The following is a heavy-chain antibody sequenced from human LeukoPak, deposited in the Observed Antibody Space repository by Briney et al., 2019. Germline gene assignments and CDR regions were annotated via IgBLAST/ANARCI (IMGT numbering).Heavy chain of an antibody. D-gene: IGHD6-6*01. Sequence: PSETLSLTCAVYGGSFSGYYWSWIRQPPGKGLEWIGEISHSGSTNYNPSLKSRVTISVDTSKDQFSLKLSSVTAADTAVYYCARGGRFFASAARPYSHYGMDVWGQGTTVTVSS. V-gene: IGHV4-34*01. CDR3: ARGGRFFASAARPYSHYGMDV. CDR2: ISHSGST. CDR1: GGSFSGYY. J-gene: IGHJ6*02.